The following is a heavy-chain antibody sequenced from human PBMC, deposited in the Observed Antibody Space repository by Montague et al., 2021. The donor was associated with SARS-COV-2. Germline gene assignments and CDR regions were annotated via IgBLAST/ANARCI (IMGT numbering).Heavy chain of an antibody. CDR3: VRPLWFGDSDYYFES. CDR1: GFTFRSYW. V-gene: IGHV3-74*01. D-gene: IGHD3-10*01. Sequence: SLRLSFSASGFTFRSYWMHWVRQVPGRGLVWVSRIRSDGTSTHYAASVKGRFIISRDNAKNTLSLEMTNLRVDDTAIYFCVRPLWFGDSDYYFESWGQGTLVSVSS. CDR2: IRSDGTST. J-gene: IGHJ4*02.